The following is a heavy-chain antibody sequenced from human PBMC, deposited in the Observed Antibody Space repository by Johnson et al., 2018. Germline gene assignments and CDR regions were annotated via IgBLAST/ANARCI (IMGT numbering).Heavy chain of an antibody. Sequence: VQLVESGGGLVKPGGSLRLSCAASGFTFSSYSMNWVRQAPGKGLEWVSSISSSSSYIYYADSVKGRFIISRDNAKNSLYLQMNSLRAEDTAVYYCARAADDSSGERYFQHWGQGTLVTVSS. J-gene: IGHJ1*01. CDR1: GFTFSSYS. D-gene: IGHD3-22*01. CDR2: ISSSSSYI. V-gene: IGHV3-21*01. CDR3: ARAADDSSGERYFQH.